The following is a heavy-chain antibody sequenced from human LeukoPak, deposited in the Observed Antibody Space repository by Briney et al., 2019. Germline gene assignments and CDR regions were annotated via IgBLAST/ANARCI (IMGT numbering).Heavy chain of an antibody. D-gene: IGHD5-12*01. Sequence: SETLSLTCTVSGGSISSSSFYWGWIRQPPGKGLEWIGSIYYRGSTYYNPSLKSRVTMSVDTSKNQFSLRLSSVTAADTAVYYCAREVGGYPRRFDPWGQGTLVTVSS. V-gene: IGHV4-39*07. J-gene: IGHJ5*02. CDR3: AREVGGYPRRFDP. CDR2: IYYRGST. CDR1: GGSISSSSFY.